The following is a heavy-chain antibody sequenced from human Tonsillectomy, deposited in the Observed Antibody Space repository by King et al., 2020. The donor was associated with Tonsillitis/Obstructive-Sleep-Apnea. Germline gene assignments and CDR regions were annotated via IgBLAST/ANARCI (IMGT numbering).Heavy chain of an antibody. CDR2: LSVYNGNT. D-gene: IGHD2-21*01. CDR1: GYTFTSYG. J-gene: IGHJ6*03. CDR3: ARYIVVVIGSYYYMDV. V-gene: IGHV1-18*01. Sequence: QLVQSGAEVKKPGASVKVSCKASGYTFTSYGISWVRQAPGQGLEWMGWLSVYNGNTNYAQKLQGRVTMTTDTSTSTAYMELRSLRSDDTAVYFCARYIVVVIGSYYYMDVWGKGTTVTVSS.